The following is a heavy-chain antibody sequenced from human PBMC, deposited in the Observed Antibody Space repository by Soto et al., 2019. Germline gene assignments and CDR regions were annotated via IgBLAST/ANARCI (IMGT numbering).Heavy chain of an antibody. D-gene: IGHD1-1*01. V-gene: IGHV4-59*01. CDR3: AGARYVQLIYY. CDR2: VHHNGNS. CDR1: GGSISSYH. J-gene: IGHJ4*02. Sequence: SETLSLTCTVSGGSISSYHWNWIRQSPGEGLEWIGYVHHNGNSNYNPSLESRVSISLDTSKNQFSLKLSSVTAADTAVYYCAGARYVQLIYYSGRGTLVTVS.